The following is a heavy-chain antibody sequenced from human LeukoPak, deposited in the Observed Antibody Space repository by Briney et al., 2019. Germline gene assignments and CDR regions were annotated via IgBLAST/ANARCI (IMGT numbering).Heavy chain of an antibody. CDR2: INSDGIST. J-gene: IGHJ4*02. V-gene: IGHV3-74*01. Sequence: GGPLRLSCAASAFTFSSYWMHWVRQAPGKGLVWVSRINSDGISTSYADSVKGRFTISRDNAKNTLFLQMNSLRADDTAVYYCAKGGATVIDYWGQGTLVTVSS. CDR3: AKGGATVIDY. CDR1: AFTFSSYW. D-gene: IGHD4-17*01.